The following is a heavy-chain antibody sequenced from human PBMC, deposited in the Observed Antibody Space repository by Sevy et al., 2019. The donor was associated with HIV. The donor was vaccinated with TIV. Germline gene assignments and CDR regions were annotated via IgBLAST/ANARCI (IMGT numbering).Heavy chain of an antibody. Sequence: GGSLRLSCAASGFTFSSYGMHWVRQAPGKGLEWVAVIWYDGSNKYYADSVKGRFTISRDNSKNTLYLQMNSLRAEDTAVYYCARDFNTVTTFYGMDVWGQRTTVTVSS. CDR2: IWYDGSNK. J-gene: IGHJ6*02. D-gene: IGHD4-17*01. CDR3: ARDFNTVTTFYGMDV. V-gene: IGHV3-33*01. CDR1: GFTFSSYG.